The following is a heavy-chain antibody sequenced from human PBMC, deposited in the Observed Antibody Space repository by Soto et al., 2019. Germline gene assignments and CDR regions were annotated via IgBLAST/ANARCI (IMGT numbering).Heavy chain of an antibody. D-gene: IGHD6-13*01. Sequence: GGSLRLSCAASGFIFSNHAMSWVRQVPGKGLEWVSGISAGGNLIYYADSVRGRFTMSRDNSKNMLYLQMNSLRAEDTAVYFCAKRQGIGAAAKNFDFWGQGARVTVPS. V-gene: IGHV3-23*01. J-gene: IGHJ4*02. CDR1: GFIFSNHA. CDR3: AKRQGIGAAAKNFDF. CDR2: ISAGGNLI.